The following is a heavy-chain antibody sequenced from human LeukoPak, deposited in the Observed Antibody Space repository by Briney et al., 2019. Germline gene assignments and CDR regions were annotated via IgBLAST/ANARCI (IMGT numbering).Heavy chain of an antibody. CDR1: GFTFSNYA. V-gene: IGHV3-23*01. J-gene: IGHJ4*02. CDR2: IVGSGGST. Sequence: PGGSLRLSCAASGFTFSNYAMSWVRQAPGKGLEWVSAIVGSGGSTYYADSVKGRFSISRDNSKNTLFLQMYSLRVEDTALYYCSKWGDYDVLTGYYDSDFWGQGTLVTVSS. CDR3: SKWGDYDVLTGYYDSDF. D-gene: IGHD3-9*01.